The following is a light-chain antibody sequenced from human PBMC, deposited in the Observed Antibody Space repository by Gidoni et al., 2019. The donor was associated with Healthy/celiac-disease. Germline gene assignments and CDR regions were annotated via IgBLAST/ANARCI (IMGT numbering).Light chain of an antibody. Sequence: DIVMTQSPDSLAVSLGERATINCKSSQSVLYSSNNKNYLAWYQQKPGQPPKLLIYWASTRESGVPDRFSGSGSGTDFTLTISSLQAEDVAVYYCQQYYNHLYTFGQGTKLEIK. V-gene: IGKV4-1*01. CDR3: QQYYNHLYT. J-gene: IGKJ2*01. CDR2: WAS. CDR1: QSVLYSSNNKNY.